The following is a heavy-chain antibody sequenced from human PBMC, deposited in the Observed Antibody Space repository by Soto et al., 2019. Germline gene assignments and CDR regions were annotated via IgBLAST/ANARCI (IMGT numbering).Heavy chain of an antibody. V-gene: IGHV3-11*01. Sequence: GGSLRLSCAASGFTFSNAWMSWIRQAPGKGLEWVSYISSSGSTIYYADDVKGRFTISRDNAKNSLYLQMNSLRAEDTAVYYCARAPRGNYGYPSYFDYWGQGTLVTVSS. J-gene: IGHJ4*02. CDR2: ISSSGSTI. CDR1: GFTFSNAW. CDR3: ARAPRGNYGYPSYFDY. D-gene: IGHD3-10*01.